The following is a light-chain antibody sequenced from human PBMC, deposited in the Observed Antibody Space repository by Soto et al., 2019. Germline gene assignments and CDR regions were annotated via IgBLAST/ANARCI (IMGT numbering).Light chain of an antibody. Sequence: EIVLTQSPGTLSLSPGERATLSCRASQSVSSSYLAWYQQKPGQAPRLLIYGASSRATGIPDRFSGSGSGTDFTLTISRLEPEDFAVYYCQQKGTFGQGTRWIS. V-gene: IGKV3-20*01. CDR1: QSVSSSY. J-gene: IGKJ1*01. CDR3: QQKGT. CDR2: GAS.